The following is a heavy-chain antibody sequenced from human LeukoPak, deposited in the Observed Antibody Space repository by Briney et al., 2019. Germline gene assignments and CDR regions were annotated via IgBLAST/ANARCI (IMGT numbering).Heavy chain of an antibody. CDR3: ARVAYYYDSSGYYPPYNWFDP. V-gene: IGHV1-18*01. CDR2: ISAYNGNT. D-gene: IGHD3-22*01. J-gene: IGHJ5*02. CDR1: GYTFTSYG. Sequence: GASVKVSCKASGYTFTSYGISWVRQAPGQGLEWMGWISAYNGNTNYAQKLQGRVTMTTDTSTSTAYMELRSLRSDDTAVYYCARVAYYYDSSGYYPPYNWFDPWGQGTLVTVSS.